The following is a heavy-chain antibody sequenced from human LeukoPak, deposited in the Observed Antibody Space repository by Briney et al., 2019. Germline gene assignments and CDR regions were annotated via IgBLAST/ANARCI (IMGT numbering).Heavy chain of an antibody. CDR1: GGSISSGSYY. D-gene: IGHD3-22*01. V-gene: IGHV4-61*01. Sequence: PSETLSLTCTVSGGSISSGSYYWSWIRQPPGKGLEWIGYISYSGGPNYNPSHKSRVTISVDTSKNQFSLKLTSVTAADTAVYYCAREYYGSSGYYNDYWGQGALVTVSS. CDR3: AREYYGSSGYYNDY. CDR2: ISYSGGP. J-gene: IGHJ4*02.